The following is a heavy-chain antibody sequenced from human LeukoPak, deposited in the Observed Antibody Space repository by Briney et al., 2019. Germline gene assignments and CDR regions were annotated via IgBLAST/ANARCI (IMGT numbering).Heavy chain of an antibody. J-gene: IGHJ5*02. CDR3: TSKGDIVAYNWFDP. D-gene: IGHD5-12*01. CDR2: ISYDGSNK. Sequence: GGSLRLSCAASGFTFSSYGMHWVRQAPGKGLEWVAVISYDGSNKYYADSVKGRFTISRDNSKNTAYLQMNSLKTEDTAVYYCTSKGDIVAYNWFDPWGQGTLVTVSS. CDR1: GFTFSSYG. V-gene: IGHV3-30*03.